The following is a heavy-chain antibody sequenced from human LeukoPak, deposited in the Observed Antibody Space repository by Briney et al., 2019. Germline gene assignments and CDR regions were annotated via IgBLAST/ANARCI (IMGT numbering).Heavy chain of an antibody. V-gene: IGHV4-59*01. D-gene: IGHD4-11*01. Sequence: SEILSLTCTVSGGSISSYYWSWIRQPAGKGLEWIGYIYYSGSTNYNPSLKSRVTISVDTSKNQFSLKLSSVTAADTAVYYCARDDYSPEDYYYYMDVWGKGTTVTVSS. CDR3: ARDDYSPEDYYYYMDV. CDR2: IYYSGST. J-gene: IGHJ6*03. CDR1: GGSISSYY.